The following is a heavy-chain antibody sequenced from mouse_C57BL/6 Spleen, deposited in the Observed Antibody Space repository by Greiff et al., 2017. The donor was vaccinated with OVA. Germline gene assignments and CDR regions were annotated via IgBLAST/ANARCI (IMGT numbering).Heavy chain of an antibody. CDR2: IYPGSGNT. D-gene: IGHD2-4*01. J-gene: IGHJ3*01. Sequence: VKLQESGPELVKPGASVKISCKASGYSFTSYYIHWVKQRPGQGLEWIGWIYPGSGNTKYNEKFKGKATLTADTSSSTAYMQLSSLTSEDSAVYYCAPYDYDPFAYWGQGTLVTVSA. V-gene: IGHV1-66*01. CDR1: GYSFTSYY. CDR3: APYDYDPFAY.